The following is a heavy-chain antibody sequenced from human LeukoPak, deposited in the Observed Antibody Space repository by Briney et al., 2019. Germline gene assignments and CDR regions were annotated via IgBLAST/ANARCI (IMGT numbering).Heavy chain of an antibody. CDR2: ISAYNGNT. CDR3: AREGLLDY. CDR1: GYTFTAYY. Sequence: ASVKVSCKTSGYTFTAYYIHWLRQAPGQGLEWMGWISAYNGNTNYAQKLQGRVTMTTDTSTSTAYMELRSLRSDDTAVYYCAREGLLDYWGQGTLVTVSS. V-gene: IGHV1-18*01. J-gene: IGHJ4*02.